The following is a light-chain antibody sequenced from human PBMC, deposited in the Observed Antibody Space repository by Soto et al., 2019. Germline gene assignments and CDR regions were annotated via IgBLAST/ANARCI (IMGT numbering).Light chain of an antibody. CDR2: AAS. V-gene: IGKV1-9*01. CDR1: QGISSY. Sequence: IQLTQSPSSLSASVGDRVTITCRASQGISSYLAWYQQKPGKAPKLLIYAASTLQSGVPSRFSDSGSGTHFTLTISSLQPEDFATYYCQQLNSYPQFGQGTTVDIK. J-gene: IGKJ1*01. CDR3: QQLNSYPQ.